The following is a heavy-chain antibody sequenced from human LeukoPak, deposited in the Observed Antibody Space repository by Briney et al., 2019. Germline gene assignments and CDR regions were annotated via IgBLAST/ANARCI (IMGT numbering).Heavy chain of an antibody. CDR3: AREIRETVVKRHYYYGIDV. D-gene: IGHD2-15*01. J-gene: IGHJ6*02. Sequence: GGSLRLSCAASGFTFSTYDMHWVRQVTGKGLEWVSAIGTGDDTYYLGSVKGRFTISRENAKNVLYLQMSSLRAEDTAVYYCAREIRETVVKRHYYYGIDVWGQGTTVTVSS. CDR2: IGTGDDT. V-gene: IGHV3-13*01. CDR1: GFTFSTYD.